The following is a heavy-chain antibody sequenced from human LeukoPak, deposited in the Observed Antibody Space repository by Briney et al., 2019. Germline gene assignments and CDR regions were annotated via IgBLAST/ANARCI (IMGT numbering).Heavy chain of an antibody. Sequence: VSVKVSCKASGSSFSSYGFSWVRQAPGQGLEWMGWISAYNGKTNYAQKFQGRVTMTTDTSTTTVYMDLRSLRSDDTAVYFCARGGALTSFDSWGQGTLITVSS. CDR1: GSSFSSYG. D-gene: IGHD1-26*01. CDR2: ISAYNGKT. CDR3: ARGGALTSFDS. V-gene: IGHV1-18*01. J-gene: IGHJ4*02.